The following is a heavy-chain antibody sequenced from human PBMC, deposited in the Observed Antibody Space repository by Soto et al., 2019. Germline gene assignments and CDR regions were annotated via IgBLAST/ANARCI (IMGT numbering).Heavy chain of an antibody. CDR1: GGSFSGYY. D-gene: IGHD1-1*01. CDR2: INHSGST. CDR3: ERGGAGTPDY. J-gene: IGHJ4*02. V-gene: IGHV4-34*01. Sequence: PSETLSLTCAVYGGSFSGYYWSWTRQPPGKGLEWIGEINHSGSTNYNPSLKSRVTISVDTSKNHFSLKLSSVNAADTAVYYCERGGAGTPDYWGPGTLVTVSS.